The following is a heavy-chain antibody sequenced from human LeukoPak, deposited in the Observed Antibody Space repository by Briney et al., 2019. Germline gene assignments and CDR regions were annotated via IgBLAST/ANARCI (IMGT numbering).Heavy chain of an antibody. CDR2: ISGSGGST. CDR1: GFTFSSYA. V-gene: IGHV3-23*01. Sequence: GGSLRLSCAASGFTFSSYAMSWVRQAPGKGLEWVSAISGSGGSTYYADSVKGRFTISRDNSKNTLYLQMNSLRAEDTAVYYCAKVFSPYDFWSGYYTFDYWGQGTLVTVSS. CDR3: AKVFSPYDFWSGYYTFDY. J-gene: IGHJ4*02. D-gene: IGHD3-3*01.